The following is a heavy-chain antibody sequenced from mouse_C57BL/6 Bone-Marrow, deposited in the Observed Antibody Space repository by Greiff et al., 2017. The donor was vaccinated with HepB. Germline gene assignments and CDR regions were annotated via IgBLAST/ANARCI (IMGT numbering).Heavy chain of an antibody. CDR3: ARMITTEAMDY. Sequence: EVQLQQSGPGLVKPSQSLSLTCSVTGYSITSGYYWNWIRQFPGNKLEWMGYISYAGSNNYNPSLKNRISITRDTSKNQFFLKLNSVTTEDTATYYCARMITTEAMDYWGQGTSVTVSS. D-gene: IGHD1-1*01. J-gene: IGHJ4*01. CDR1: GYSITSGYY. CDR2: ISYAGSN. V-gene: IGHV3-6*01.